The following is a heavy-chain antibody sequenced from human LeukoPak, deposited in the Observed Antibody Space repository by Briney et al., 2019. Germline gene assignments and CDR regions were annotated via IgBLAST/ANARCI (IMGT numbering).Heavy chain of an antibody. CDR1: GFVFYDYS. V-gene: IGHV3-21*01. CDR3: ARDPYSSSWYTPAFFDY. CDR2: ISSSSSYI. J-gene: IGHJ4*02. Sequence: GGSLRLSCAASGFVFYDYSMHWVRQAPGKGLEWVSSISSSSSYIYYADSVKGRFTISRDNAKNSLYLQMNSLRAEDTAVYYCARDPYSSSWYTPAFFDYWGQGTLVTVSS. D-gene: IGHD6-13*01.